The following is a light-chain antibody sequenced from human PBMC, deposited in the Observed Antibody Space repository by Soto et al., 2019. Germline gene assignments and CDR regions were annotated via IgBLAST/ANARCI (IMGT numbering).Light chain of an antibody. CDR2: GAS. V-gene: IGKV3-20*01. CDR1: QSVSSSY. CDR3: QQYGSLSWT. J-gene: IGKJ1*01. Sequence: IVLTQSRCSLSLSPGERATLSCRASQSVSSSYLAWYQQNPGQAPRLLIYGASSRATGIPDRFSGSGSGTDFTLTISRLEPEDFAEYYCQQYGSLSWTCGQGTRWIS.